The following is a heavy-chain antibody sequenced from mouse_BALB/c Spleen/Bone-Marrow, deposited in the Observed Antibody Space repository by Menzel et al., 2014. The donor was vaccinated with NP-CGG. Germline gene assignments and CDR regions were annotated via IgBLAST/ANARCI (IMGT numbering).Heavy chain of an antibody. J-gene: IGHJ3*01. CDR3: ARDVGYGNYFVY. V-gene: IGHV7-1*02. D-gene: IGHD2-10*02. CDR2: SRNKAKYYTT. CDR1: GFTFSDFY. Sequence: EVKLMESGGGLVQPGDSLRLSCATSGFTFSDFYMEWVRQPPGKRLEWIAASRNKAKYYTTEYSASVKGRFIVSRDTSQSVLYLQMNALRAEDTPIYYCARDVGYGNYFVYWGQGTLVTVSA.